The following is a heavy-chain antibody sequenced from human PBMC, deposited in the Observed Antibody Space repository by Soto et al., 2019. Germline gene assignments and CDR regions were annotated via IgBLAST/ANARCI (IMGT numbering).Heavy chain of an antibody. Sequence: GASVKVACKPSGYTFTTDYMHWVRQAPGQGLEWMGVINPSGGSTTYAQKFQGRVTMTRDTSTSTVYMELSSLKSEDTAVFYCARGYCSCGNCYSGMDVWGQGTMVTVSS. CDR1: GYTFTTDY. J-gene: IGHJ6*02. D-gene: IGHD2-15*01. V-gene: IGHV1-46*03. CDR2: INPSGGST. CDR3: ARGYCSCGNCYSGMDV.